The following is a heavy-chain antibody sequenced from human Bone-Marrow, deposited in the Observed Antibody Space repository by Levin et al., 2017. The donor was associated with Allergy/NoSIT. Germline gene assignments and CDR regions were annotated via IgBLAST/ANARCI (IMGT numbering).Heavy chain of an antibody. V-gene: IGHV4-34*01. CDR2: INHSGST. J-gene: IGHJ6*03. Sequence: SETLSLTCAVYGGSFSGYYWSWIRQPPGKGLEWIGEINHSGSTNYNPSLKSRVTISVDTSKNQFSLKLSSVTAADTAVYYCARGTDYDFWSGYSTHYYDYMDGWGKGTTVTVSS. CDR1: GGSFSGYY. D-gene: IGHD3-3*01. CDR3: ARGTDYDFWSGYSTHYYDYMDG.